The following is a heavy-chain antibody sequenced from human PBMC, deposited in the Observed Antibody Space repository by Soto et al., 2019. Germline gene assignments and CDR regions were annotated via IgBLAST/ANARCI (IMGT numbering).Heavy chain of an antibody. J-gene: IGHJ5*02. D-gene: IGHD1-7*01. Sequence: VASVKVSCKASGGTFSSYAISWVRQAPGQGLEWMGGIIPIFGTANYAQKFQGRVTITADESTSTAYMELSSLRSEDTAVYYCARTLWTGTTPDNWFDPWGQGTLVTVSS. CDR3: ARTLWTGTTPDNWFDP. V-gene: IGHV1-69*13. CDR2: IIPIFGTA. CDR1: GGTFSSYA.